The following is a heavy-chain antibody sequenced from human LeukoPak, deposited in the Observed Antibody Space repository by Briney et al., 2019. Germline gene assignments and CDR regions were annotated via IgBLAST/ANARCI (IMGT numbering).Heavy chain of an antibody. CDR1: GGSISSYY. Sequence: SETLSFTCTVSGGSISSYYWSWIRQPPGKGLEWIGYIYYSGSTNYNPSLKSRVTISVDTSKNQFPLKLSSVTAADTAVYYCARDRSEFDYWGQGTLVTVSS. J-gene: IGHJ4*02. CDR2: IYYSGST. V-gene: IGHV4-59*01. CDR3: ARDRSEFDY. D-gene: IGHD3-10*01.